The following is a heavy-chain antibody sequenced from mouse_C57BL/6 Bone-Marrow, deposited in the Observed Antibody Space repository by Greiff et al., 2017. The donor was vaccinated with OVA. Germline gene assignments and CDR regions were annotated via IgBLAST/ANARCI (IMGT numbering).Heavy chain of an antibody. CDR3: TIWDYFDY. V-gene: IGHV14-4*01. D-gene: IGHD4-1*01. J-gene: IGHJ2*01. CDR2: IDPENGDT. Sequence: EVQLQQSGAELVRPGASVKLSCTASGFNIKDDYMHWVKQRPEQGLEWIGWIDPENGDTEYASKFQGKATITADTSSNPAYLQRSSLTSEDTAVYYCTIWDYFDYWGQGTTLTVSS. CDR1: GFNIKDDY.